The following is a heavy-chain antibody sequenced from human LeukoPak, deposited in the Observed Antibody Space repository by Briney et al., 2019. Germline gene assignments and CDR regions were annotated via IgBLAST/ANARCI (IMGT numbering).Heavy chain of an antibody. V-gene: IGHV1-18*01. CDR3: ARDLSSLGWFDP. J-gene: IGHJ5*02. CDR1: GYTFTSYG. D-gene: IGHD2-2*01. Sequence: ASVKVSCKASGYTFTSYGISWVRQAPGQGLEWMGWTSAYNGNTNYAQKLQGRVTMTTDTSTSTAYMELRSLRPDDTAVYYCARDLSSLGWFDPWGQGTLVTVSS. CDR2: TSAYNGNT.